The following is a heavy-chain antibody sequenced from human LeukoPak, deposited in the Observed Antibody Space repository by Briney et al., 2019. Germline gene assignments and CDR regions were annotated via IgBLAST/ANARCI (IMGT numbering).Heavy chain of an antibody. Sequence: SGTLSLTCTVSGGSPSSSSDYWGWISQPPGKGLECNGIIYYIGRTYYNPSLKCRVTISVDASKNQFSLKVSSVTAADTAVYYCAGLDRGRPEKAFDYWGQGTLVTVSS. J-gene: IGHJ4*02. CDR1: GGSPSSSSDY. CDR3: AGLDRGRPEKAFDY. V-gene: IGHV4-39*01. D-gene: IGHD1-14*01. CDR2: IYYIGRT.